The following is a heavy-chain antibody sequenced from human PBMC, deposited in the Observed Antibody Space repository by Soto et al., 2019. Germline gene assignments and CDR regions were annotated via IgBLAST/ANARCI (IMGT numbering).Heavy chain of an antibody. J-gene: IGHJ4*02. CDR1: GFTFRSHS. V-gene: IGHV3-21*06. D-gene: IGHD3-3*02. CDR3: VRDLGCISESCHGHFDH. CDR2: ISSGSSDI. Sequence: PGGSLRLSCIASGFTFRSHSMNWVRQAPGKGLEWIAYISSGSSDIYYGDSVKGRVTISRDNAQNSVYLQLENLRDADTAVYYCVRDLGCISESCHGHFDHWGRGT.